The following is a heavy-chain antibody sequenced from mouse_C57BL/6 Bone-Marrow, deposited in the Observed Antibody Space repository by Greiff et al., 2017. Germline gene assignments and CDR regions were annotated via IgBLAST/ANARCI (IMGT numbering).Heavy chain of an antibody. J-gene: IGHJ3*01. Sequence: VQLQQSGAELARPGASVKLSCKASGYTFTSYGISWVKQRTGQGLEWIGEIYPRGGNTYSNEKFKGKATLTADKSSSTSYMEISRLTSEDSAGYCGGRETAQGRGWFADWGKGTLVTVSA. CDR1: GYTFTSYG. D-gene: IGHD3-2*02. CDR2: IYPRGGNT. V-gene: IGHV1-81*01. CDR3: GRETAQGRGWFAD.